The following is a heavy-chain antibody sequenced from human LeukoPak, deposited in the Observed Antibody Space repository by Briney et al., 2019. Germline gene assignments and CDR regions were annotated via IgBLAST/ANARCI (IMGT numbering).Heavy chain of an antibody. CDR2: IWYDGSNK. CDR3: ASDSSSWSSGWFDP. V-gene: IGHV3-33*01. CDR1: GFTFSSYG. D-gene: IGHD6-13*01. J-gene: IGHJ5*02. Sequence: GGSLRLSCAASGFTFSSYGMHWVRQAPGKGLEWVAVIWYDGSNKYYADSVKGRFTISRDNSKNTLYLQMNSLRAEDTAVYYCASDSSSWSSGWFDPRGQGTLVTVSS.